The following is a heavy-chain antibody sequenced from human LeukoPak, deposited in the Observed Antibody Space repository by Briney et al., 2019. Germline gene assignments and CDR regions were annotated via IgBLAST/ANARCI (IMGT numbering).Heavy chain of an antibody. J-gene: IGHJ4*02. CDR1: GFTSTNFA. CDR3: VRTPPNWGFDY. D-gene: IGHD7-27*01. V-gene: IGHV1-8*02. Sequence: GASVKVSCKASGFTSTNFAVQWVRQATGQGLEWLGWMSPNSGDTGYAQKFQGRVTMTSDSSISTAYMELSSLRSEDTAIYYCVRTPPNWGFDYWGQGTLVTVSS. CDR2: MSPNSGDT.